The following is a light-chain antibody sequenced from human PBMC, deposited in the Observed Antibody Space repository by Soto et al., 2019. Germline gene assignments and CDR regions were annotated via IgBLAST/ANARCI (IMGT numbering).Light chain of an antibody. CDR1: SSNVGSYNL. V-gene: IGLV2-23*03. J-gene: IGLJ3*02. CDR2: EGS. Sequence: QSVLTQPASVSGSPGQSITISCTGTSSNVGSYNLVSWYQQHPGKAPKLMIYEGSKRPSGVSNRFSGSKSGNTASLTISGLQAEDEADYFCCSYASGTTFAVFGGGTKLTVL. CDR3: CSYASGTTFAV.